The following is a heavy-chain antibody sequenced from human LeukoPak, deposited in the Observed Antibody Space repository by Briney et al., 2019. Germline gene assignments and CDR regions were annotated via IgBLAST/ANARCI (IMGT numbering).Heavy chain of an antibody. CDR3: ASRLWLKVDAFDI. Sequence: GGSLRLSCAASGFTFSSNYMSWVRQAPGKGLEWVSVIYSGGSTYYADSVKGRFTIFRDNSKNTLYLQMNSLIAEDTAVYYCASRLWLKVDAFDIWGQGTMVTVSS. J-gene: IGHJ3*02. V-gene: IGHV3-66*01. CDR1: GFTFSSNY. CDR2: IYSGGST. D-gene: IGHD5-18*01.